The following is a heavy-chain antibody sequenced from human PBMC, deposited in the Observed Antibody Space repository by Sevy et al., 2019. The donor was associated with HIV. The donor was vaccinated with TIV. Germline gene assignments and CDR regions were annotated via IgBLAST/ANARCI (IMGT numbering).Heavy chain of an antibody. CDR1: GFTFSSYA. V-gene: IGHV3-23*01. Sequence: GGSLRLSCAASGFTFSSYAMHWVRQAPGKGLEWVSGISGTYGSTYYADSVKGRFTISRDTSKNTLYLQMTGLRAEDTAVYFCAKDRIWELGDAFDISGQGTMVTVSS. J-gene: IGHJ3*02. CDR2: ISGTYGST. D-gene: IGHD1-7*01. CDR3: AKDRIWELGDAFDI.